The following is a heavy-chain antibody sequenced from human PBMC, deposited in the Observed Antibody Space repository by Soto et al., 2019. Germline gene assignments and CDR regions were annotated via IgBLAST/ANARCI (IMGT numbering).Heavy chain of an antibody. V-gene: IGHV1-69*13. CDR2: IIPIFGTA. CDR3: ARREITGAGWEYYYYYYGMDV. CDR1: GGAFSSYA. D-gene: IGHD1-26*01. Sequence: ASVKVSCKASGGAFSSYAISWVRQAPGQGLEWMGGIIPIFGTANYAQKFQGRVTITADESTNTAYMELSSLRSEDTAVYYCARREITGAGWEYYYYYYGMDVWGQGTTVTVSS. J-gene: IGHJ6*02.